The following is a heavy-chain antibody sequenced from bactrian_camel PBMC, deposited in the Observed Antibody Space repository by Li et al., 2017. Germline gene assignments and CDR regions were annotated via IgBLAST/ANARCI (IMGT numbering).Heavy chain of an antibody. CDR1: GFTVDNSD. CDR3: AAGDSPYGGRWCLQRHANNY. Sequence: HVQLVESGGGSVQAGETLTLSCTASGFTVDNSDMGWFRQAPGNPCELVSTINGDGDTDYSDAVKGRFSISRDNSVNTVYLQMNSLKPEDTAMYYCAAGDSPYGGRWCLQRHANNYWGQGTQVTVS. CDR2: INGDGDT. V-gene: IGHV3S53*01. D-gene: IGHD6*01. J-gene: IGHJ4*01.